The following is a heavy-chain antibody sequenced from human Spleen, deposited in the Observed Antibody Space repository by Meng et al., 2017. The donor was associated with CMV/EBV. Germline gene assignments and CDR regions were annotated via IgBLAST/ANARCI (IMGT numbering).Heavy chain of an antibody. CDR2: IYYSGST. J-gene: IGHJ4*02. D-gene: IGHD6-6*01. V-gene: IGHV4-39*07. CDR3: ASLYGRGSSSHFDY. CDR1: GGSISSSSYY. Sequence: ESLKISCTVSGGSISSSSYYWGWIRQPPGKGLEWIGSIYYSGSTYYNPSLKSRVTISVDTSKNQFSLKLSSVTAADTAVYYCASLYGRGSSSHFDYWGQGTLVTVSS.